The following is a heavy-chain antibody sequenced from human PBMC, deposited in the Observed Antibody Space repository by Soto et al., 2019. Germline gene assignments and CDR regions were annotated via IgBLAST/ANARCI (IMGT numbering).Heavy chain of an antibody. CDR1: GGSISSGTHY. D-gene: IGHD1-26*01. Sequence: QVHLQESGPGLVRPSQTLSLTCTVSGGSISSGTHYWSWIRQTPGKGLEFIGHVYFSGSAYYKASQEGRFNISIDTSKNHFSLTLESVTPADPAICFCARVPIVGATGHGGLDVWGPGTVVIVSS. V-gene: IGHV4-30-4*08. CDR2: VYFSGSA. CDR3: ARVPIVGATGHGGLDV. J-gene: IGHJ3*01.